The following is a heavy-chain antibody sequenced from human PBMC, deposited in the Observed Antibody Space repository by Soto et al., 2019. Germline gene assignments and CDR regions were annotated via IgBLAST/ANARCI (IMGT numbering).Heavy chain of an antibody. Sequence: PGESLKISCNGSGYIFTSYWIGWGRQMPGKGLEWMGIIYPGDSDTRYSPSFQGQVTISAGKSISTAYLQWSSLKASDTAVYYCARIVQKDGGLLSNYYYGVDVWGQGTTVTVSS. J-gene: IGHJ6*02. V-gene: IGHV5-51*01. CDR2: IYPGDSDT. CDR3: ARIVQKDGGLLSNYYYGVDV. D-gene: IGHD3-10*01. CDR1: GYIFTSYW.